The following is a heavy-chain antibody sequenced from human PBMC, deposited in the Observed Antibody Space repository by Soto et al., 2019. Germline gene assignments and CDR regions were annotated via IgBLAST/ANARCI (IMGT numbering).Heavy chain of an antibody. CDR1: GFPFSSYW. D-gene: IGHD5-12*01. Sequence: GGSLRLSCAASGFPFSSYWMNWVRQAPGKGLVWVSRINSDGSRTNYADSVKGRFTISRDNAKNTLYLQMNSLRAEDTAAYYCAGGYGFDYWGQGTLVTVSS. CDR2: INSDGSRT. J-gene: IGHJ4*02. CDR3: AGGYGFDY. V-gene: IGHV3-74*01.